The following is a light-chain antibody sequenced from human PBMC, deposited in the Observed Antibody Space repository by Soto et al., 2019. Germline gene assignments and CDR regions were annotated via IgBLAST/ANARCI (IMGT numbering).Light chain of an antibody. J-gene: IGLJ1*01. CDR1: SSNIGAGYD. CDR3: QSYDSTLSARYV. CDR2: GNI. V-gene: IGLV1-40*01. Sequence: QTVLTQPPSVSGAPGQRVTISCTWSSSNIGAGYDVHWYQQRPGTAPKLLIFGNINRPSGVPDRFSGSKSGTSASLAITGLQAGDEGDYYCQSYDSTLSARYVFGTGTKVTVL.